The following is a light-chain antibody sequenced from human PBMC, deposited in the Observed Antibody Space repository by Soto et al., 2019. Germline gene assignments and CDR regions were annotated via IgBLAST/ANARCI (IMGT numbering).Light chain of an antibody. Sequence: QYALTQPASVSGSPGESITISCSGTTSDVGGHNFVSWFQQHPGKAPKMMIYAVDQRPSGVSIRFSGSKSGNTASLTISGLQTEDEADYYCSSYTRSSIWVFGGGTKVTVL. CDR2: AVD. CDR1: TSDVGGHNF. V-gene: IGLV2-14*01. CDR3: SSYTRSSIWV. J-gene: IGLJ3*02.